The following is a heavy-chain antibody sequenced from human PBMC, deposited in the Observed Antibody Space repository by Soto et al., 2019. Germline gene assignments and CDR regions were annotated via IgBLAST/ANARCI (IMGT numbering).Heavy chain of an antibody. Sequence: SETLSLTCTVSGGSISSGDYYWSWIRQPPGKGLEWIGYIYYSGSTYYNPSLKSRVTISVDTSKNQFSLKLSSVTAADTAVYYCAEYYYGSGSYGFDPWGQGTLVTVSS. D-gene: IGHD3-10*01. CDR2: IYYSGST. J-gene: IGHJ5*02. CDR3: AEYYYGSGSYGFDP. CDR1: GGSISSGDYY. V-gene: IGHV4-30-4*01.